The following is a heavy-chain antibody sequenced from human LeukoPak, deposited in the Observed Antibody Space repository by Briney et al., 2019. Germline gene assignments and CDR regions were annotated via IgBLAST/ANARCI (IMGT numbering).Heavy chain of an antibody. CDR1: GGTFSSYA. Sequence: SVKVSCKASGGTFSSYAISWVRQAPGQGLEWMGRIIPIFGTANYAQRFQGRVTITTDESTSTAYMELSSLKSEDTAVYYCARDVWEMATTPHFDYWGQGTLVTVSS. D-gene: IGHD5-24*01. CDR3: ARDVWEMATTPHFDY. J-gene: IGHJ4*02. V-gene: IGHV1-69*05. CDR2: IIPIFGTA.